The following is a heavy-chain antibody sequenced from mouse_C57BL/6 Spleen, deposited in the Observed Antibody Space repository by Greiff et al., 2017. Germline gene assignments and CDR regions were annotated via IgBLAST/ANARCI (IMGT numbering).Heavy chain of an antibody. CDR2: IYPGDGDT. CDR3: ARCFRWYFDV. V-gene: IGHV1-82*01. Sequence: VQLQESGPELVKPGASVKISCKASGYAFSSSWMNWVKQRPGKGLEWIGRIYPGDGDTNYNGKFKGKATLTADKSSSTAYMLLSSLTSEDSAVYFCARCFRWYFDVWGTGTTVTVSS. J-gene: IGHJ1*03. CDR1: GYAFSSSW.